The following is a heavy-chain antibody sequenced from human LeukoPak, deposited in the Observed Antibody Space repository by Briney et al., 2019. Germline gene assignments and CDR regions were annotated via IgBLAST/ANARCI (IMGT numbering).Heavy chain of an antibody. J-gene: IGHJ5*02. CDR2: ISSSSSTI. Sequence: PGGSLRLSCAASGFTFSSYSMNWVRQAPGKGLEWVSYISSSSSTIYYADSVKGRFTISRDNAKNSLYLQMNSLRAEDTAVYYCARVKAGDIVDPWGREPWSPSPQ. D-gene: IGHD2-15*01. CDR3: ARVKAGDIVDP. V-gene: IGHV3-48*01. CDR1: GFTFSSYS.